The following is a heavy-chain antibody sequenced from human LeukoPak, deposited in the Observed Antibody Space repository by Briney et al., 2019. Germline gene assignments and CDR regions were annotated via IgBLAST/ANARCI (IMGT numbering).Heavy chain of an antibody. CDR3: ASGLAVDDAFDI. CDR2: ISSSSSYI. J-gene: IGHJ3*02. CDR1: GFTFSSYS. Sequence: GSLRLSCAASGFTFSSYSMNWVRQAPGKGLEWVSSISSSSSYIYYADSVKGRFTISRDNAKNSLYLQMNSLRAEDTAVYYCASGLAVDDAFDIWGQGTMVTVSS. D-gene: IGHD4-23*01. V-gene: IGHV3-21*01.